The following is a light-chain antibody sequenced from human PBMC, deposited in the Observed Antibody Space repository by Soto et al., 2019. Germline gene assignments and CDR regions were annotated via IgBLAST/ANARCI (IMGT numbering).Light chain of an antibody. CDR3: QQYHIYSGT. Sequence: MTQSPSTLSASVGDRVTITCRASQTIDSWLAWYQQRPGKPPNLLIYKASTLASGVPSRFSGSGSGTEFTLTINSLQPDDFATYYCQQYHIYSGTFGQGTKVEIK. V-gene: IGKV1-5*03. CDR2: KAS. CDR1: QTIDSW. J-gene: IGKJ1*01.